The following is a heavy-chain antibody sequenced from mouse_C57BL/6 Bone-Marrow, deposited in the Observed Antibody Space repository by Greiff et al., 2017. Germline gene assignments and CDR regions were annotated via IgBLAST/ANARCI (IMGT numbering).Heavy chain of an antibody. J-gene: IGHJ3*01. CDR2: IHPNSGST. D-gene: IGHD2-1*01. V-gene: IGHV1-64*01. CDR1: GYTFTSYW. Sequence: QVQLQQPGAELVKPGASVKFSCKASGYTFTSYWMHWVKQRPGQGLEWIGMIHPNSGSTNYNEKFKSKATLTVDKSSSTAYMQLSSLTSEDSAVYYCAREGGYYPWFAYWGQGTLVTVSA. CDR3: AREGGYYPWFAY.